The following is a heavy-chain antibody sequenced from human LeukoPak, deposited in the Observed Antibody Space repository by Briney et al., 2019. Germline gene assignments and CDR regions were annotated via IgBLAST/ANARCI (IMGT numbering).Heavy chain of an antibody. J-gene: IGHJ3*02. Sequence: GGSLRFSCAASGFTFSNYATHWVRQAPGKGLEWVAVISYDGLNKYYSDSVKGRFTISRDTSKNTLYLQMNSLRGEDTAVYYCARDEVLLWFVELSMEPINDAFDIWGQGTMVVVSS. CDR2: ISYDGLNK. V-gene: IGHV3-30*04. D-gene: IGHD3-10*01. CDR1: GFTFSNYA. CDR3: ARDEVLLWFVELSMEPINDAFDI.